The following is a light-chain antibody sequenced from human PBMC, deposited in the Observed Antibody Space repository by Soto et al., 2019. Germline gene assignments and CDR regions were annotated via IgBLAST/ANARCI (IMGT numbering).Light chain of an antibody. V-gene: IGKV1-5*03. CDR3: RPDDTYSYT. J-gene: IGKJ2*01. Sequence: DIPMTQSPSTLSASVRDRVTITGRASQSIGTSLAWCQQKPGKAPKLLIFVQSSLETGVPSKFRGGGSGTAFTFISNSRETDDFGTYYCRPDDTYSYTFGQRTKLQIK. CDR1: QSIGTS. CDR2: VQS.